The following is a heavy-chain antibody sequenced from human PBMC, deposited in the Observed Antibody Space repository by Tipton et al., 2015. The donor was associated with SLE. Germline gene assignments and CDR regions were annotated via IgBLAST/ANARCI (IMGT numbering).Heavy chain of an antibody. D-gene: IGHD2-2*01. J-gene: IGHJ6*03. V-gene: IGHV3-53*04. CDR2: IYSGGST. CDR3: ASRDCSSTSCQEGGYYYHMDV. CDR1: GLTVSSNY. Sequence: QLVQSGGGLVQPGGSLRLSCAASGLTVSSNYMSWVRQAPGKGLEWVSVIYSGGSTYYADSVKGRFTISRHNSKNTLYLQMNSLRAEDTAVYYCASRDCSSTSCQEGGYYYHMDVWGKGTTVTVSS.